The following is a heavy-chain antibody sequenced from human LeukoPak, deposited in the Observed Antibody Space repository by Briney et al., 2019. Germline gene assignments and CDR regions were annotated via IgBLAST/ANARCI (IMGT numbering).Heavy chain of an antibody. D-gene: IGHD4-23*01. Sequence: ASVKVSCKTSGYTFTTYAIHWVRQAPGDRLEWMGCFNVGHGNTEYSERFQGRVTITTDASATTHFMELSSLRSEDAAAYYCARAPDTTVVTFYYYYYGMDVWGQGTTVTVSS. CDR1: GYTFTTYA. CDR3: ARAPDTTVVTFYYYYYGMDV. CDR2: FNVGHGNT. J-gene: IGHJ6*02. V-gene: IGHV1-3*01.